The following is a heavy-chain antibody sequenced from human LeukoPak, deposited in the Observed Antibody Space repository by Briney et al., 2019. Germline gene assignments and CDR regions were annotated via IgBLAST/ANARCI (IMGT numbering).Heavy chain of an antibody. CDR1: GYTFTSYD. CDR3: ARRRIVVGWFDP. V-gene: IGHV1-8*01. CDR2: MNPNSGNT. Sequence: ASVKVSCKASGYTFTSYDINWVRQATGQGLEWMGWMNPNSGNTGYAQKFQGRVTMTRNTSISTAYMELSSLRSEDTALYYCARRRIVVGWFDPWGQGTLVTVSS. D-gene: IGHD3-22*01. J-gene: IGHJ5*02.